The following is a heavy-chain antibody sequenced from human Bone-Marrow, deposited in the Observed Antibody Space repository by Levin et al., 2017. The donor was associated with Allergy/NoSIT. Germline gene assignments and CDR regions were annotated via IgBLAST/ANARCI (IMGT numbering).Heavy chain of an antibody. V-gene: IGHV4-30-4*01. CDR3: ARGITMVRGVIIDP. J-gene: IGHJ5*02. CDR2: IYYSGST. Sequence: SQTLSLTCTVSGGSISSGDYYWSWIRQPPGKGLEWIGYIYYSGSTYYNPSLKSRVTISVDTSKNQFSLKLSSVTAADTAVYYCARGITMVRGVIIDPWGQGTLVTVSS. CDR1: GGSISSGDYY. D-gene: IGHD3-10*01.